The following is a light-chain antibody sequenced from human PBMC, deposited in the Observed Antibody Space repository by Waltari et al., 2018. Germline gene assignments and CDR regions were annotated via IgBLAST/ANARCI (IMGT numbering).Light chain of an antibody. CDR1: SSKIGADND. Sequence: QSVLTQAPSVSGAPGQRLTISCTGSSSKIGADNDVHWYQHRPGTAPRVVIYHNNKRPSGVPDRFSGSKSGTSASLAITGLQAEDEADYYCQSYDSTLSAVVFGGGTKVTVL. CDR2: HNN. CDR3: QSYDSTLSAVV. J-gene: IGLJ2*01. V-gene: IGLV1-40*02.